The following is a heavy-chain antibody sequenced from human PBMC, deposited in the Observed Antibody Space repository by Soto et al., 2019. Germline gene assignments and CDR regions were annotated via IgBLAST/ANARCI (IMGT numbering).Heavy chain of an antibody. CDR1: RGYIIFYQ. J-gene: IGHJ4*02. V-gene: IGHV4-59*01. CDR3: AKVRGYASGWRYFDY. D-gene: IGHD5-18*01. Sequence: PLETQSLTSNGSRGYIIFYQAVLIQQTPGKGLQWIGYIFHSGSTSYNPSLRSRVTISVDTPKNQFSLKVNSVTAADTAVYYCAKVRGYASGWRYFDYWGQGTLVTVSS. CDR2: IFHSGST.